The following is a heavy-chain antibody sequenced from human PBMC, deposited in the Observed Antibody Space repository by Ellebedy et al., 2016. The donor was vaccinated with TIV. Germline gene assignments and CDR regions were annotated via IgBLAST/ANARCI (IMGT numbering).Heavy chain of an antibody. J-gene: IGHJ5*02. CDR2: ISGLNGKT. D-gene: IGHD6-19*01. CDR1: GVTFSRYA. CDR3: ARDNTVGGTNWFDP. V-gene: IGHV1-18*01. Sequence: ASVKVSCKASGVTFSRYAVSWVRQAPGQGLEWMGWISGLNGKTKYARTVQGRVTLTTDTAARTVYMELTSLRSDDTAVYYCARDNTVGGTNWFDPWGQGTLVIVSS.